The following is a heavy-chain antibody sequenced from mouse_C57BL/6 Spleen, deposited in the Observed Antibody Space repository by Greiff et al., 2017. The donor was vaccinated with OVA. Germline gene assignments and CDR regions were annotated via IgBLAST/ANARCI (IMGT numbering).Heavy chain of an antibody. Sequence: EVQLVESEGGLVQPGSSMKLSCTASGFTFSDYYMAWVRQVPEKGLEWVANINYDGSSTYYLDSLKSRFIISRDNAKNILYLQMSSLKSEDTATYYCARYDYDGNWFAYWGQGTLVTVSA. CDR1: GFTFSDYY. CDR3: ARYDYDGNWFAY. V-gene: IGHV5-16*01. D-gene: IGHD2-4*01. J-gene: IGHJ3*01. CDR2: INYDGSST.